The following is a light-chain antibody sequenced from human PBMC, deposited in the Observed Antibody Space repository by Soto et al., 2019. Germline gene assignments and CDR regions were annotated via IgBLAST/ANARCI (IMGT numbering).Light chain of an antibody. V-gene: IGKV3-15*01. CDR2: RAS. CDR1: QSVSSN. J-gene: IGKJ1*01. Sequence: EIVMTQSPATLSVSPGERATLSCRASQSVSSNLAWYQQKPGQAPRLLIYRASTRATGIPARFSGSGSVTDFTLTITSLQSEDFAVYYCQHYHNWPPWTCGQGTKVEIK. CDR3: QHYHNWPPWT.